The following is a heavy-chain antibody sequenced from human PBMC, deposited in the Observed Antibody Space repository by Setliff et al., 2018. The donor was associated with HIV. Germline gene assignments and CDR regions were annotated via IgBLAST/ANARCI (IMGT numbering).Heavy chain of an antibody. J-gene: IGHJ6*03. CDR1: GGSISSSSYY. CDR2: IYYSGST. Sequence: SETLSLTCTVSGGSISSSSYYWGWIRQPPGKGLEWIGSIYYSGSTYYNPSLKSRVTISVDTSKNQFSLKLSSVTAADTAVYYCARRGGYSYGYMDVWGKGTTVTVSS. CDR3: ARRGGYSYGYMDV. V-gene: IGHV4-39*07. D-gene: IGHD5-18*01.